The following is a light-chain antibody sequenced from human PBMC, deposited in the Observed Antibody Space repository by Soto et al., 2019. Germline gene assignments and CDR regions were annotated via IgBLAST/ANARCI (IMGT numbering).Light chain of an antibody. CDR3: QYYGGYYGSSPRYT. CDR2: GAF. Sequence: IVLTQSPGTLSLSPGERATLSCRASQNVSSNYLAWYQQRPGQAPRLLMYGAFIRATGIPDRISGSGSGTDFAVTISRLEPEDFAVYYCQYYGGYYGSSPRYTFGQGTKLDIK. CDR1: QNVSSNY. V-gene: IGKV3-20*01. J-gene: IGKJ2*01.